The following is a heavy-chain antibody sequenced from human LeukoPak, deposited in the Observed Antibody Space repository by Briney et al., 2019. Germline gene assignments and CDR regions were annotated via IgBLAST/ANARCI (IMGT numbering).Heavy chain of an antibody. D-gene: IGHD4-17*01. CDR1: GFSFRDYP. J-gene: IGHJ4*02. CDR3: AREKTTVTHGEGFDY. CDR2: ISAGADVI. V-gene: IGHV3-23*01. Sequence: QSGGSLRLSCEAAGFSFRDYPMGWVRRASGKRLEWVSGISAGADVIFYADPVKGRFTISRDNAKNSLYLQMNSLRAEDTAVYYCAREKTTVTHGEGFDYWGQGTLVTVSS.